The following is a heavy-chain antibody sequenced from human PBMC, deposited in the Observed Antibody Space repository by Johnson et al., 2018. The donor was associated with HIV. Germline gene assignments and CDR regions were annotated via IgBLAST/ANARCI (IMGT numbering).Heavy chain of an antibody. CDR3: ARDGESQKLPLGDAFDV. V-gene: IGHV3-66*01. D-gene: IGHD7-27*01. Sequence: MLLVESGGGLVQPGRSLRLSCTASGFTFGDYAMSWVRQAPGKGLEWVSVIYSGGSTYYADSVRDRFTISRDNSRNTLYLQMRNLRVDDTGIYYCARDGESQKLPLGDAFDVWGQGTLVTVSS. J-gene: IGHJ3*01. CDR1: GFTFGDYA. CDR2: IYSGGST.